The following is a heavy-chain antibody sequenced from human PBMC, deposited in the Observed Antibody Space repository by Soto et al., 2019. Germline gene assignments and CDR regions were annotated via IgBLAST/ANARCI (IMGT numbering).Heavy chain of an antibody. Sequence: GGSLRLSCVASGFKFSSYALTWVRQAPGKGLEWVSVISVSGANTYYADSVKGRFTISRDNSKNTLYLRMNSLRAEDTAIYYCGKASTYPLDGVDVWGQGTTVTVSS. CDR3: GKASTYPLDGVDV. D-gene: IGHD3-16*01. V-gene: IGHV3-23*01. J-gene: IGHJ6*02. CDR2: ISVSGANT. CDR1: GFKFSSYA.